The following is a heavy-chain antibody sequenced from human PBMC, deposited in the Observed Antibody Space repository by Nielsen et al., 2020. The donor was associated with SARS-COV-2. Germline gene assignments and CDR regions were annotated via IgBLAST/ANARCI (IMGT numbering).Heavy chain of an antibody. CDR1: GFTFSSYS. CDR2: ISSSSSYI. Sequence: GESLKIPCAASGFTFSSYSMNWVRQAPGKGLEWVSSISSSSSYIYYADSVKGRFTISRDNAKNSLYLQMNSLRAEDTAVYYCARVATVTKLDPWGQGTLVTVSS. D-gene: IGHD4-17*01. J-gene: IGHJ5*02. CDR3: ARVATVTKLDP. V-gene: IGHV3-21*01.